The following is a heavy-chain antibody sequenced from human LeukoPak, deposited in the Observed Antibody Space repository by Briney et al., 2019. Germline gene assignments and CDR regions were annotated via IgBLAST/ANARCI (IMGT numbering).Heavy chain of an antibody. CDR3: ARGSTLYDYVWGSYRTGYYFDY. CDR2: INHSGST. D-gene: IGHD3-16*02. J-gene: IGHJ4*02. CDR1: GGSFSGYY. Sequence: SETLSLTCAVSGGSFSGYYWCWIRQPPGKGLEWIGEINHSGSTNYNPSLKSRVTISVDTSKNQVSLKLSSVTAADTAVYYCARGSTLYDYVWGSYRTGYYFDYWGQGTLVTVSS. V-gene: IGHV4-34*01.